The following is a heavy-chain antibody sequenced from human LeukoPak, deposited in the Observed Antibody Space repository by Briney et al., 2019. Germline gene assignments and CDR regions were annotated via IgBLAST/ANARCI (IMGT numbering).Heavy chain of an antibody. CDR1: GGSVSSYY. Sequence: SETLSLTCTVSGGSVSSYYWSWIRQTPGKGLEWIGYIYYSGSTNYNPSLKSRVTISVDTSKNQFSLKLSSVTAADTAVYYRAGNLYDFWSGYSDTFDYWGQGTLVTVSS. V-gene: IGHV4-59*08. CDR2: IYYSGST. D-gene: IGHD3-3*01. CDR3: AGNLYDFWSGYSDTFDY. J-gene: IGHJ4*02.